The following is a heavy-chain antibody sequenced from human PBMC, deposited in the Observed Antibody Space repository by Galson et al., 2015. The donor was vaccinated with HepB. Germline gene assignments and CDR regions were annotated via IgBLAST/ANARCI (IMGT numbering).Heavy chain of an antibody. J-gene: IGHJ3*01. CDR3: ARVKGLGPRRNAFDL. V-gene: IGHV3-66*01. CDR1: GFTVSSNY. Sequence: SLRLSCAASGFTVSSNYMSWVRQAPGKGLQWVSLIYTAGRTEYADSVKGRFTISRDSSKNTLYLQMNSVRPEDTAVYYCARVKGLGPRRNAFDLWGQGTIVTVSS. D-gene: IGHD3-16*01. CDR2: IYTAGRT.